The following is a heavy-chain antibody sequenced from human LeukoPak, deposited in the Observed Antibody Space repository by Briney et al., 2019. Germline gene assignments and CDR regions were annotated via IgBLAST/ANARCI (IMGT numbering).Heavy chain of an antibody. J-gene: IGHJ4*02. D-gene: IGHD3-10*01. CDR2: ISAYNGNT. V-gene: IGHV1-18*01. CDR1: GYTFTSYG. CDR3: ARDSDVYYYGSGSFTDY. Sequence: ASVKVSCKASGYTFTSYGISWVRQAPGQGLEWMGRISAYNGNTNYAQKLQGRVTMTTDTSTSTAYMELRSLRSDDTAVYYCARDSDVYYYGSGSFTDYWGQGTLVTVSS.